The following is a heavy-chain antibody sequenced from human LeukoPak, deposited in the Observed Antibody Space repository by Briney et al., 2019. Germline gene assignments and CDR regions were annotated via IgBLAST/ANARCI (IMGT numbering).Heavy chain of an antibody. V-gene: IGHV1-2*02. Sequence: ASVKVPCKASGYTFTGYYMHWVRQAPGQGLEWMGWINPNSGGTNYAQKFQGRVTMARDTSISTAYMELSRLRSDDTAVYYCARGPVLRYFDWLSNWFDPWGQGTLVTVSS. CDR2: INPNSGGT. CDR3: ARGPVLRYFDWLSNWFDP. CDR1: GYTFTGYY. J-gene: IGHJ5*02. D-gene: IGHD3-9*01.